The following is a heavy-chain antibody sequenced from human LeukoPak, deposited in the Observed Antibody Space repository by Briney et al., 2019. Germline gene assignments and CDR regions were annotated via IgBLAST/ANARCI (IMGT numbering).Heavy chain of an antibody. CDR3: ARGVAVAGYYFDY. CDR1: GFTLSTYG. J-gene: IGHJ4*02. D-gene: IGHD6-19*01. CDR2: ISRSGDST. V-gene: IGHV3-21*01. Sequence: GGSLRLSCAASGFTLSTYGMSWVRQAPGKGLEWVSAISRSGDSTYYADSVKGRFTISRDNAKNSLYLQMNSLRAEDTAVYYCARGVAVAGYYFDYWGQGTLVTVSS.